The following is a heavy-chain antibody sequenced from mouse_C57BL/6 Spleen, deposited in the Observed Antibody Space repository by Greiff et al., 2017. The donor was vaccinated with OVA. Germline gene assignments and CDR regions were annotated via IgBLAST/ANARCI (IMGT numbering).Heavy chain of an antibody. D-gene: IGHD2-10*02. CDR1: GYTFTSYW. CDR3: ARWYGIHGGFDV. J-gene: IGHJ1*03. V-gene: IGHV1-69*01. CDR2: IDPSDSYT. Sequence: QVQLQQPGAELVMPGASVKLSCKASGYTFTSYWMHWVKQRPGQGLEWIGEIDPSDSYTNYNQKFKGKSTLTVDKSSSTAYMQLSSLTSEDSAVYYCARWYGIHGGFDVWGTGTTVTVSS.